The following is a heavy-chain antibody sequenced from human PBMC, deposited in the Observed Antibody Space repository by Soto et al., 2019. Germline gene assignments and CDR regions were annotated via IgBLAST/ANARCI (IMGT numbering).Heavy chain of an antibody. J-gene: IGHJ6*02. CDR3: AKDQMAGTVSDGMDV. CDR2: ISGSGGST. CDR1: GFTFSSYA. D-gene: IGHD6-19*01. V-gene: IGHV3-23*01. Sequence: GGSLRLSCAASGFTFSSYAMSWVRQAPGKGLEWVSAISGSGGSTYYVDSVKGRFTISRDNSKNTLYLQMNSLRAEDTAVYYCAKDQMAGTVSDGMDVWGQGTTVTVSS.